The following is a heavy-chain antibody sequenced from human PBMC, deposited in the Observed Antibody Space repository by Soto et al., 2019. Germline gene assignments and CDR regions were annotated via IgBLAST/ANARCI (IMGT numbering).Heavy chain of an antibody. V-gene: IGHV4-39*01. D-gene: IGHD6-13*01. Sequence: QLQLQESGPGLVKPSETLSLTCTVSGGSISSSSYYWGWIRQPPGKGLEWIGSIYYSGSTYYNPSLKSRVTISVDTSKNQFSLKLSSVTAADTAVYYCASQSGIAAAGTPFDYWGQGTLVTVSS. CDR2: IYYSGST. J-gene: IGHJ4*02. CDR3: ASQSGIAAAGTPFDY. CDR1: GGSISSSSYY.